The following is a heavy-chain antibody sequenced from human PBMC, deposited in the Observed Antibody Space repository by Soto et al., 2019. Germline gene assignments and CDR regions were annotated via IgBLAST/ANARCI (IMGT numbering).Heavy chain of an antibody. CDR3: WGDPGIAARYFDY. V-gene: IGHV4-4*07. CDR2: IYTSGST. J-gene: IGHJ4*02. CDR1: VGSISSYY. D-gene: IGHD6-6*01. Sequence: NPAETLSLTCTASVGSISSYYWSWIRQPAGKGLEWIGRIYTSGSTNYNPSLKSRVTMSVGAPKNHFSLKRSSGTAADTAVHDCWGDPGIAARYFDYWGQGTLVTVSS.